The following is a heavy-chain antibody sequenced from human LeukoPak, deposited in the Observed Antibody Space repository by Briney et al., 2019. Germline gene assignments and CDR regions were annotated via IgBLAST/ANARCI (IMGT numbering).Heavy chain of an antibody. CDR1: GFTFSTYW. J-gene: IGHJ4*02. V-gene: IGHV3-30*02. Sequence: GGSLRLSCAASGFTFSTYWMSWFRQAPGKGLEWVAFIRYDGSNKYYADSVKGRFTISRDNSKNTLYLQMNSLRAEDTAVYYCAKDFITGYSYGLDHFDYWGQGTLVTVSS. CDR3: AKDFITGYSYGLDHFDY. CDR2: IRYDGSNK. D-gene: IGHD5-18*01.